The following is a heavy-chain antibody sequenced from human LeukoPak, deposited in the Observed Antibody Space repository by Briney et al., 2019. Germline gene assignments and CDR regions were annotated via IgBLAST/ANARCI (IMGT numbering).Heavy chain of an antibody. D-gene: IGHD2-15*01. V-gene: IGHV3-23*01. CDR2: ISGSGGST. J-gene: IGHJ6*03. CDR3: AKDPRCSGGSCYYYYYYMDV. CDR1: GFTFSSYA. Sequence: PGGSLRLSRAASGFTFSSYAMSWVRQAPGKGLEWVSAISGSGGSTYYADSVKGRFTISRDNSKNTLYLQMNSLRAEDTAVYYCAKDPRCSGGSCYYYYYYMDVWGKGTTVTVSS.